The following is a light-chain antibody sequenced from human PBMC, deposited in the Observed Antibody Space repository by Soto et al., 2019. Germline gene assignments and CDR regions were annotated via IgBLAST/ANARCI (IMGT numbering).Light chain of an antibody. CDR3: QKYLTTWT. J-gene: IGKJ1*01. V-gene: IGKV1-5*03. Sequence: DIQMTQSPSTLSAYVGDRVXITCRASQSIVTWLAWYQQKPGKAPKLLIYKASTLHSGVPSRFSGSGSGTEFTLTISSLQPDDFASYYCQKYLTTWTFAQGTKVDIK. CDR1: QSIVTW. CDR2: KAS.